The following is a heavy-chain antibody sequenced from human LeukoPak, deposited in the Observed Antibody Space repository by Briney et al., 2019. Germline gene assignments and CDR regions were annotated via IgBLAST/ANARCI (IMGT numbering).Heavy chain of an antibody. D-gene: IGHD2-15*01. V-gene: IGHV5-51*01. J-gene: IGHJ4*02. CDR3: ARARDCSGGSCYIDY. CDR1: GYSFTSYW. CDR2: IYPGDSDT. Sequence: GESLKISCKGSGYSFTSYWIGWVRQMPGKGLEWMGIIYPGDSDTRYSPSFQGQVTISADKSISTAYLQWSSLKASDTAMYYCARARDCSGGSCYIDYWGQGTLVTVPS.